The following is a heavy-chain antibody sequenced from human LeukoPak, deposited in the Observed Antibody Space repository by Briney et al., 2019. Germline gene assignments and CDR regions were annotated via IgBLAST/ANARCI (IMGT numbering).Heavy chain of an antibody. CDR1: GYTFTSYG. V-gene: IGHV1-18*01. CDR3: AREEDGYSYGYWDAFDI. Sequence: ASVKVSCKASGYTFTSYGISWVRQAPGQGLEWMGWISAYNGNTNYAQKLQVRVTMTTDTSTSTAYMELRSLRSDDTAVYYCAREEDGYSYGYWDAFDIWGQGTMVTVSS. J-gene: IGHJ3*02. CDR2: ISAYNGNT. D-gene: IGHD5-18*01.